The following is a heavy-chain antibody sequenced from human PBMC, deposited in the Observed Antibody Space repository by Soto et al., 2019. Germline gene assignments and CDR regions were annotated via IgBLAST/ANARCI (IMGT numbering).Heavy chain of an antibody. D-gene: IGHD3-16*01. CDR3: ARYLGGVTPPFDY. V-gene: IGHV3-30-3*01. CDR1: GFSVSDYA. J-gene: IGHJ4*02. Sequence: QVQLVESGGGVVQPGRSLRLSCAASGFSVSDYAMHWVRPAPGKGLEWVAVISTDGNKTYYADSVEGRFTISRDYSKDTLYLQLNGLRPEYTAVFYFARYLGGVTPPFDYWGQGALVTVSS. CDR2: ISTDGNKT.